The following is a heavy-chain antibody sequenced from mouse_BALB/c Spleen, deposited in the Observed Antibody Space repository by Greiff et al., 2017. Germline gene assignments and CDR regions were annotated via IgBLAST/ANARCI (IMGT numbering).Heavy chain of an antibody. CDR2: ISSGGSYT. V-gene: IGHV5-9-3*01. CDR1: GFTFSSYA. CDR3: ARHGEIDDGYYFWFAY. J-gene: IGHJ3*01. Sequence: EVKVEESGGGLVKPGGSLKLSCAASGFTFSSYAMSWVRQTPEKRLEWVATISSGGSYTYYPDSVKGRFTISRDNAKNTLYLQMSSLRSEDTAMYYCARHGEIDDGYYFWFAYWGQGTLVTVSA. D-gene: IGHD2-3*01.